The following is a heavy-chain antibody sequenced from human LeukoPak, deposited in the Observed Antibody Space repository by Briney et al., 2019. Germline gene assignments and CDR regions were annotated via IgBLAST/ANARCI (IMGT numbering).Heavy chain of an antibody. D-gene: IGHD2-2*01. V-gene: IGHV4-31*03. J-gene: IGHJ4*02. Sequence: SQTLSLTCTVSGDSISNGDYYWSWIRLHPGKGLEWIGYIYYSGSTYYNPPLKSRVTISVDMSKNQFSLKLSSVTAADTAVYYCARVDIVVAPAASYFDYWGQGTLVTVSS. CDR2: IYYSGST. CDR3: ARVDIVVAPAASYFDY. CDR1: GDSISNGDYY.